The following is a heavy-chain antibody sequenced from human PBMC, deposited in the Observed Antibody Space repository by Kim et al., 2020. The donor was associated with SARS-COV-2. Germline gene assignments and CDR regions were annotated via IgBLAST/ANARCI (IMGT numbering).Heavy chain of an antibody. V-gene: IGHV3-33*01. CDR2: K. Sequence: KYYADSVEGRFTISRDNSKNTLYLQMNSLRAEDTAVYYCARDTAMAHFDYWGQGTLVTVSS. CDR3: ARDTAMAHFDY. D-gene: IGHD5-18*01. J-gene: IGHJ4*02.